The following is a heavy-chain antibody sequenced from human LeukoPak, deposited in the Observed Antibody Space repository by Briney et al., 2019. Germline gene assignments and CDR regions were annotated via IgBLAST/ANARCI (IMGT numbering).Heavy chain of an antibody. D-gene: IGHD3-3*01. Sequence: SETLSLTCTVSGGSISSSSYYWGWIRQPPGKGLEWIGSIYYSGSTYYSPSLKSRVTISVDTSKNQFSLKLSSVTAADTAVYYCAGGPYDFWSGYSLSGYYYYYMDVWGKGTAVTVSS. CDR1: GGSISSSSYY. CDR2: IYYSGST. CDR3: AGGPYDFWSGYSLSGYYYYYMDV. J-gene: IGHJ6*03. V-gene: IGHV4-39*07.